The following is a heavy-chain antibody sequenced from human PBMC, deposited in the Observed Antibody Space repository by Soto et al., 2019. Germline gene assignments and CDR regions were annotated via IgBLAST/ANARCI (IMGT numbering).Heavy chain of an antibody. Sequence: SETLSLTCTVSGGSISSGGYYWSWIRQHPGKGLEWIGYIYYSGSTYYNPSLKSRVTISVDTSKNQFSLKLSSVTAADTAVYYCARGDITLVRGVIRDWGQGTLVTVSS. CDR3: ARGDITLVRGVIRD. J-gene: IGHJ4*02. CDR1: GGSISSGGYY. CDR2: IYYSGST. V-gene: IGHV4-31*03. D-gene: IGHD3-10*01.